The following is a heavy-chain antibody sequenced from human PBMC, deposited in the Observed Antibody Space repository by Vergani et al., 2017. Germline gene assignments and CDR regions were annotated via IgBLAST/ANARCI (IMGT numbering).Heavy chain of an antibody. CDR3: ARDLEFLWFGELLYYYYYGMDV. CDR1: GFTFSSYS. CDR2: ISSSSSTI. J-gene: IGHJ6*02. Sequence: EVQLVESGGGLVQPGGSLRLSCAASGFTFSSYSMNWVRQAPGKGLEWVSYISSSSSTIYYADSVKGRFTISRDNAKNSLYLQMNSLRAEDTAVYYCARDLEFLWFGELLYYYYYGMDVWGQGTTVTVSS. D-gene: IGHD3-10*01. V-gene: IGHV3-48*01.